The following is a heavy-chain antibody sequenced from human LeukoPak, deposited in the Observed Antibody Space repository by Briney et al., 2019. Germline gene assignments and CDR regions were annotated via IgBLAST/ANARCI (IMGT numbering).Heavy chain of an antibody. V-gene: IGHV1-69*13. CDR3: ARGDIVVVVAAKNYYYYMDV. D-gene: IGHD2-15*01. J-gene: IGHJ6*03. Sequence: SVKVSCKASGGTFSSYAISWVRQAPGQGLEWMGGIIPIFGTANYAQKFQGRVTITADESTSTAYMELSSLRSEDTAVYYCARGDIVVVVAAKNYYYYMDVWGKGTTVTVSS. CDR1: GGTFSSYA. CDR2: IIPIFGTA.